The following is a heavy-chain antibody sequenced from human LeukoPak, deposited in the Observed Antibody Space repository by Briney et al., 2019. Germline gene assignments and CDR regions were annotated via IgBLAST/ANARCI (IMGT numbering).Heavy chain of an antibody. D-gene: IGHD3-9*01. CDR3: ARVPWGAYDILTGYYRLPDAEYFQH. J-gene: IGHJ1*01. Sequence: ASVKVSCKASGYTFTSYGISWVRQAPGQGLEWMGWISAYNGNTNYAQKLQGRVTMTTDTSTSTAYMELRSLRSDDTAVYYCARVPWGAYDILTGYYRLPDAEYFQHWGQGTLVTVSS. CDR1: GYTFTSYG. CDR2: ISAYNGNT. V-gene: IGHV1-18*01.